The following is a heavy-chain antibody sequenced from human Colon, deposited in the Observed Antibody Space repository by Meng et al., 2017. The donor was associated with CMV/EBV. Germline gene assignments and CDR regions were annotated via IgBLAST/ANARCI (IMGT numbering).Heavy chain of an antibody. CDR1: GYTFIDYY. V-gene: IGHV1-2*02. CDR3: ARARYNWNFGWFDP. D-gene: IGHD1-7*01. J-gene: IGHJ5*02. Sequence: ASVNVSCKASGYTFIDYYPHWVRQAPGQGLEWVGWINPNSGGTNYAPKFQGRVTMTTDTSISTAYLELISLKSDDTAIYYCARARYNWNFGWFDPWGQGTLVTVSS. CDR2: INPNSGGT.